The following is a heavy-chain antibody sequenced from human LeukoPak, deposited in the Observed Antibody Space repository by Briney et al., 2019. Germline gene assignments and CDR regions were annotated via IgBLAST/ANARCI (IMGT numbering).Heavy chain of an antibody. V-gene: IGHV3-64*01. CDR3: ARGLAVIAAAAYYFDY. D-gene: IGHD6-13*01. CDR2: IRNNGGST. CDR1: VLILSSYA. Sequence: PGGSLTLLCTPSVLILSSYAMHWLREAPGGTLKYFSAIRNNGGSTYYANSVKGRFTISRDNSKNTLYLQMGSLRAEDMAVYYCARGLAVIAAAAYYFDYWGQGTLVTVSS. J-gene: IGHJ4*02.